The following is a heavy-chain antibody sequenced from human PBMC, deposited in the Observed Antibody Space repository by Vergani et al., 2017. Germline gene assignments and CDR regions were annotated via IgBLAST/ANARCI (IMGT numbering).Heavy chain of an antibody. CDR1: GFTFSSYS. V-gene: IGHV3-21*01. Sequence: EVQLVESGGGLVKPGGSLRLSCAASGFTFSSYSMNWVRQAPGKGLEWVSSISSSSRYIYYADSVKGRFTISSDNAKNSLYLQMNSLRADDTAVYYCASLLVVGATPVVGDYYYYGMDVWGQGTTVTVSS. CDR3: ASLLVVGATPVVGDYYYYGMDV. J-gene: IGHJ6*02. CDR2: ISSSSRYI. D-gene: IGHD1-26*01.